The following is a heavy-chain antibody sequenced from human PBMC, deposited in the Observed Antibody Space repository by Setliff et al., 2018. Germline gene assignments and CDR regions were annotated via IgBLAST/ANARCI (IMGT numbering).Heavy chain of an antibody. J-gene: IGHJ4*02. Sequence: PSETLSLTCAVYGDSLSGYYWSWIRQSPKKGLEWIGEIMPGRDTLYSPSLESRLTITIDTSKSQFSLKLSSVTAADTAVYYCARPGRSNYWDSFDYWGQGILVTVSS. V-gene: IGHV4-34*12. CDR3: ARPGRSNYWDSFDY. CDR1: GDSLSGYY. D-gene: IGHD3-10*01. CDR2: IMPGRDT.